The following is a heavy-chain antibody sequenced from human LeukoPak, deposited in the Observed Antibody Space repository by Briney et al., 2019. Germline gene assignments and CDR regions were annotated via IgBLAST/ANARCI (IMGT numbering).Heavy chain of an antibody. CDR2: VYYSGST. CDR3: ARLAGYYFDY. D-gene: IGHD3-9*01. V-gene: IGHV4-59*01. Sequence: SETLSLTCTVSGGSINIYYWSWIRQPPGKGLEWIGYVYYSGSTNYNPSLKSRVTISVGTSKNQFSLKLTSVTAADTAVYYCARLAGYYFDYWGQGALVAVSS. J-gene: IGHJ4*02. CDR1: GGSINIYY.